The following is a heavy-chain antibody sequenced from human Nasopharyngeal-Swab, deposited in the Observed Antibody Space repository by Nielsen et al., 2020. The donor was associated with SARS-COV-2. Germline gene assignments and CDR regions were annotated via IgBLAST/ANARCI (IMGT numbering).Heavy chain of an antibody. Sequence: GGSLRLSCAASGLTFSSYAMSWVRQDPGKGVEWVSAISGSGGSTYYADSVKGRFTISRDNSKNTLYLQMNSLRAEDTVVYYCAKEGSRTTVITIYWYFDLWGRGTLVTVSS. V-gene: IGHV3-23*01. D-gene: IGHD2/OR15-2a*01. CDR2: ISGSGGST. CDR3: AKEGSRTTVITIYWYFDL. CDR1: GLTFSSYA. J-gene: IGHJ2*01.